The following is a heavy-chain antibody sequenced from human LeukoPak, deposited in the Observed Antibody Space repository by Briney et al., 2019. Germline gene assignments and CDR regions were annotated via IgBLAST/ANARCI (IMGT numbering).Heavy chain of an antibody. V-gene: IGHV1-18*01. J-gene: IGHJ4*02. CDR3: ARVAVYDYVWGSYRRDHDY. Sequence: ASVKVSCMASGYTFTSYGISWVRQAPGQGLEWMGWISAYNGNTNYAQNLQGRVTMTTDTSTSTAYMELRSLRSDDTAVYYCARVAVYDYVWGSYRRDHDYWGQGTLVTVSS. D-gene: IGHD3-16*02. CDR2: ISAYNGNT. CDR1: GYTFTSYG.